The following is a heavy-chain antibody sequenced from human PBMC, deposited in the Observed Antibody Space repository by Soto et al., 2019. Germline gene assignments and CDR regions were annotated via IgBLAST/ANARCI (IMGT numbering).Heavy chain of an antibody. V-gene: IGHV3-33*01. CDR2: IWYNGSDK. J-gene: IGHJ4*02. CDR1: GFTFSSYG. CDR3: ATTRGEDYYFDY. D-gene: IGHD2-21*01. Sequence: QVQLVESGGGVVQPGRSLRLSCAASGFTFSSYGMHWVRQAPGKGLEWVAVIWYNGSDKKYADSVKGRFTISRDNSKNTLYLQMNSLRAEDTAVYYCATTRGEDYYFDYWGQGTLVTVSS.